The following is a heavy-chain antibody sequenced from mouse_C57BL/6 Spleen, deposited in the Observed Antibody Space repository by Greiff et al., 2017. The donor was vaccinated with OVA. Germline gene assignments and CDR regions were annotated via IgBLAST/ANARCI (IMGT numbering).Heavy chain of an antibody. Sequence: VQLQQSGPGLVQPSQSLSITCTVSGFSLTSYGVHWVRQSPGKGLEWLGVIWRGGSTDYNAAFMSRLSITKDNSKSQVFFKMNSLQADDTAIYYCAKGNYDYDDGAWFAYWGQGTLVTVSA. CDR3: AKGNYDYDDGAWFAY. D-gene: IGHD2-4*01. V-gene: IGHV2-5*01. J-gene: IGHJ3*01. CDR1: GFSLTSYG. CDR2: IWRGGST.